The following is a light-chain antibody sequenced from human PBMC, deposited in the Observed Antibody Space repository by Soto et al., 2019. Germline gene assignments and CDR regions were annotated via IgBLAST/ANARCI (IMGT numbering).Light chain of an antibody. Sequence: YELTQPPSVSVSPGQTARITCSGDALPRRYASWYQQKPGQAPVLVMFKDSERPSGIPERFSGSSSGTTVTLTISGVQAEDEADYYCQSADSSGTYVFGSGTKVTVL. CDR2: KDS. CDR1: ALPRRY. V-gene: IGLV3-25*02. J-gene: IGLJ1*01. CDR3: QSADSSGTYV.